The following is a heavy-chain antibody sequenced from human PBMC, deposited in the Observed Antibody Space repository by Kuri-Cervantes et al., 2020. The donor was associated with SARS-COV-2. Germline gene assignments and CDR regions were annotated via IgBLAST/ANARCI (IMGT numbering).Heavy chain of an antibody. CDR1: GFTFNFYS. J-gene: IGHJ6*02. CDR2: ISNDGSNK. V-gene: IGHV3-30-3*01. Sequence: GESLKISCVGSGFTFNFYSLHWVRQAPGKGLECVAVISNDGSNKYYADSVKGRFTISRDNSKNTLYLQMNSLRAEDTAVYYCARDQGLYSSSSHPEGYYYGMDFWGQGTTVTVSS. CDR3: ARDQGLYSSSSHPEGYYYGMDF. D-gene: IGHD6-6*01.